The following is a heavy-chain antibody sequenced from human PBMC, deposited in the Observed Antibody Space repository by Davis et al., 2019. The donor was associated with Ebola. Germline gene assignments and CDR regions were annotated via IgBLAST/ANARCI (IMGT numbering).Heavy chain of an antibody. CDR2: IKQDGSEK. Sequence: GESLKISCAASGYTFRIHAMTWVRQAPGKGLEWVANIKQDGSEKYYVDSVKGRFTISRDNAKNSLYLQMNSLRAEDTAVYYYVRESSWWGQGTLVTVPS. V-gene: IGHV3-7*01. J-gene: IGHJ4*02. CDR1: GYTFRIHA. D-gene: IGHD6-13*01. CDR3: VRESSW.